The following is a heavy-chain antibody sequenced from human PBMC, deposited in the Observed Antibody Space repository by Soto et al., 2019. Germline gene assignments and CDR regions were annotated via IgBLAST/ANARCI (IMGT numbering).Heavy chain of an antibody. V-gene: IGHV1-18*01. CDR1: GYTFTSYG. Sequence: QVQLVQSGAEVKKPGASVKVSCKASGYTFTSYGISWVRQAPGQGLEWMGWISAYNGNTNYAQKLQGRVTMTTDTSTSTAYMELRSLRSDDTAVYYCARDLSPYGSGTYGYFDLWGRGTLVTVSS. D-gene: IGHD3-10*01. CDR3: ARDLSPYGSGTYGYFDL. J-gene: IGHJ2*01. CDR2: ISAYNGNT.